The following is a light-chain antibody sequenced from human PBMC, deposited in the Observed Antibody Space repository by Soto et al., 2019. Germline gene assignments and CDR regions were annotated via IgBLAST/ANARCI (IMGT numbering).Light chain of an antibody. J-gene: IGKJ1*01. CDR3: QQFNNWPRT. CDR1: QSVSSN. CDR2: GAS. Sequence: EIVMTQSPATLSVSPGDRATLSCRASQSVSSNLAWYQQKPGQAPRLLIYGASTRATDTPVRFSGSGSGTEFTLTISSLQSGDFAVYYCQQFNNWPRTFGQGTKVDIK. V-gene: IGKV3-15*01.